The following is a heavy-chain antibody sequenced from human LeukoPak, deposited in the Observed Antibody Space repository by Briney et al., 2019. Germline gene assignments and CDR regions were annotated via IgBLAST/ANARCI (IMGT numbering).Heavy chain of an antibody. CDR1: GGSISSGGYY. Sequence: PSETLSLTCTVSGGSISSGGYYWSWIRQHPGKGLEWIGYIYYSGSTYYNPSLKSRVTISVDTSKNQFSLKLSSVTAADTAVYYCAKALVMVYYYYGMDVWGQGTTVTVSS. V-gene: IGHV4-31*03. D-gene: IGHD3-9*01. CDR3: AKALVMVYYYYGMDV. J-gene: IGHJ6*02. CDR2: IYYSGST.